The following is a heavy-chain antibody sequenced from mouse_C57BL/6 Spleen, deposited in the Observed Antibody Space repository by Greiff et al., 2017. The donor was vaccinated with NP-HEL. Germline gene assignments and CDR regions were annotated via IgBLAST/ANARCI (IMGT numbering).Heavy chain of an antibody. CDR2: ISGGGGNT. J-gene: IGHJ4*01. V-gene: IGHV5-9*01. CDR1: GFTFSSYT. D-gene: IGHD1-1*01. Sequence: EVMLVESGGGLVKPGGSLKLSCAASGFTFSSYTMSWVRQTPEKRLEWVATISGGGGNTYYPDSVKGRFTISRDNAKNTLYLQMSSLRSEDTALYYCARGYGSSYDYAMDYWGQGTSVTVSS. CDR3: ARGYGSSYDYAMDY.